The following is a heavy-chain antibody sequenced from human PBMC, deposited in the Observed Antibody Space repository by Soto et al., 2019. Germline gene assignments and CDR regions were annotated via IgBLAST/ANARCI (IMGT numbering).Heavy chain of an antibody. V-gene: IGHV4-39*01. Sequence: SEDPVPHLQCLWCLHGGSRLVDWIRQPPGKGLEWIGSIYSSGSTYYNPSLKSRVAISVDTSKNQFSLKLSSVTAADTAVYYCASGYGSGSYYNAPLDYWGQGTLVTVSS. CDR1: CLHGGSR. CDR2: IYSSGST. D-gene: IGHD3-10*01. CDR3: ASGYGSGSYYNAPLDY. J-gene: IGHJ4*02.